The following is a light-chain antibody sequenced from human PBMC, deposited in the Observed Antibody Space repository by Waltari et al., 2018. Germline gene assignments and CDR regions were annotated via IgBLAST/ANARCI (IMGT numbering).Light chain of an antibody. CDR2: EVT. J-gene: IGLJ2*01. Sequence: QSALTQPPSASGSPGQSVTIPCTGTSSDVGGSNYVSWYQQHPGKAPKLMIYEVTKRPSGVPDRFSGSKSGNTASLTVSGLQAEDEADYYCSSYATTNKIFGGGTKLTVL. CDR3: SSYATTNKI. CDR1: SSDVGGSNY. V-gene: IGLV2-8*01.